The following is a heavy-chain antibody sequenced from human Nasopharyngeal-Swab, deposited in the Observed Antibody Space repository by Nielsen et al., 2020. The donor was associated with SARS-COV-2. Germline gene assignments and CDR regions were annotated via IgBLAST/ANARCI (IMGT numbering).Heavy chain of an antibody. CDR2: IYYSGST. V-gene: IGHV4-61*01. CDR1: GGSVSSGSYY. CDR3: ARYYDDYYYYYMDV. D-gene: IGHD3-22*01. J-gene: IGHJ6*03. Sequence: SETLSLTCTVSGGSVSSGSYYWSWIRQPPGKGLEWIGYIYYSGSTNYNPSLKSRVTISVDTSKNQFSLKLSSVTAADTAVYYCARYYDDYYYYYMDVWGKGTTVTVS.